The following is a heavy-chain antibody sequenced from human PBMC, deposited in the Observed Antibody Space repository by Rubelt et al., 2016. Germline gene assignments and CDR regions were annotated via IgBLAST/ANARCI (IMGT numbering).Heavy chain of an antibody. CDR2: MNPNSGNT. D-gene: IGHD2-2*01. CDR3: ARACSSTSCYDY. V-gene: IGHV1-8*02. Sequence: GAEVKKTGSSVKVSCKASGGTFSSYAINWVRQATGQGLEWMGWMNPNSGNTGYAQKFQGRVTMTRNTSISTAYMELSSLRSEDTAVYYCARACSSTSCYDYWGQGTLVTVSS. J-gene: IGHJ4*02. CDR1: GGTFSSYA.